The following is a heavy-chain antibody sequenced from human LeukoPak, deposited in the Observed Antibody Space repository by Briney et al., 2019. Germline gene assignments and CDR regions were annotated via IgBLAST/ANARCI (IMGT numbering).Heavy chain of an antibody. CDR2: ISYDGSNK. CDR1: GFTFSSYG. J-gene: IGHJ4*02. CDR3: ANPNGSSSFDY. V-gene: IGHV3-30*18. Sequence: PGGSLRLSCAASGFTFSSYGMHWVRQAPGKGLEWVAVISYDGSNKHYADSVKGRFTISRDNSKNTLYLQMNSLRAEDTAVYYCANPNGSSSFDYWGQGTLVTVSS. D-gene: IGHD6-6*01.